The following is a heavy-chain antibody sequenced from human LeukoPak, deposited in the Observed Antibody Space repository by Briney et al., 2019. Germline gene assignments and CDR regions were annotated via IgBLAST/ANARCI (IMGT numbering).Heavy chain of an antibody. J-gene: IGHJ4*02. Sequence: GGSLRLSCAASGFTFSSYWMSWVRQAPGKGLEWVANIKQDGSEKYYVDSVKGRFTISRDNAKNSLYPQMNSLRAEDTAVYYCARDKYDFWSGYYSGAFDYWGQGTLVTVSS. CDR3: ARDKYDFWSGYYSGAFDY. D-gene: IGHD3-3*01. CDR2: IKQDGSEK. CDR1: GFTFSSYW. V-gene: IGHV3-7*03.